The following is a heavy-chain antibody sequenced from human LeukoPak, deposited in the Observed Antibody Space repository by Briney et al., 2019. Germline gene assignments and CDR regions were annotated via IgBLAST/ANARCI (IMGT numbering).Heavy chain of an antibody. D-gene: IGHD2-15*01. CDR2: INPNSGGT. J-gene: IGHJ5*02. V-gene: IGHV1-2*02. CDR1: GYTFTGYY. Sequence: GASVKVSCKASGYTFTGYYMHWVRQAPGQGLEWMGWINPNSGGTNYAQKFQGRVTMTRDTSISIAYMELSRLGSDDTAVYYCARDGIAVERSDPVTGWFDPWGQGTLVTVSS. CDR3: ARDGIAVERSDPVTGWFDP.